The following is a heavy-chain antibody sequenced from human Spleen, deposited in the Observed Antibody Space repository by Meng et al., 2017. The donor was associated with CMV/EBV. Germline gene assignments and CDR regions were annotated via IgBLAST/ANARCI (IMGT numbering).Heavy chain of an antibody. V-gene: IGHV1-2*02. D-gene: IGHD3-3*01. Sequence: ASVKVSCKASGYTFTDHYFHWVRQAPGQGLEWMGWIHPQSGVTNYAQKFQARVTLTRDTSINTGYMELSRLRSDDTAVYYCARTHSFWSGYYSVRFDPWGQGTLVTVSS. CDR1: GYTFTDHY. CDR2: IHPQSGVT. J-gene: IGHJ5*02. CDR3: ARTHSFWSGYYSVRFDP.